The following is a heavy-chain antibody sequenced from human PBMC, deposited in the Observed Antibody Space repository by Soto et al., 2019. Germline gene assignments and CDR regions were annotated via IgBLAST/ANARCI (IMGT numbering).Heavy chain of an antibody. CDR1: GGTFSSYA. Sequence: QVQLVQSGAEVKKPGSSVKVSCKVSGGTFSSYAISWVRQAPGQGLEWMGGFIPIFGAADYAQNFQGRVTIAADESTSTAYMELSSLRSEDTAVYYCASPRDNYYYNGMDVWGQGTTVTVSS. CDR2: FIPIFGAA. V-gene: IGHV1-69*12. J-gene: IGHJ6*02. D-gene: IGHD3-10*01. CDR3: ASPRDNYYYNGMDV.